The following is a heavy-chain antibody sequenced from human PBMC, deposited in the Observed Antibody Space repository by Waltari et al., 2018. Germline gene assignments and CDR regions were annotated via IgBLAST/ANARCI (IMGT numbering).Heavy chain of an antibody. CDR1: GYNFNTYG. V-gene: IGHV1-18*01. CDR3: ARDFWSQTSGRELSLMDV. J-gene: IGHJ6*03. Sequence: QVQLVQSGAEVKKPGASVKVACRASGYNFNTYGLTWVRQAPGQGLEWMGWISPYNDDTKYSKNFQGRISMTTDLTTRTAYMEVRRLRADDTAVYYCARDFWSQTSGRELSLMDVWGKGTTVTVSS. CDR2: ISPYNDDT. D-gene: IGHD3-3*01.